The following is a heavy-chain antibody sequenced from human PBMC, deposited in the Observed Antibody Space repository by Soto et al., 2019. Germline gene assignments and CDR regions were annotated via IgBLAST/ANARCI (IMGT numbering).Heavy chain of an antibody. Sequence: ASVKVSCKASGYTFTSYYMHWVRQAPGQGLEWMGIINPSGGSTSYAQKFQGRVTMTRDTSTSTVYMELSSLRSEDTAVYYCARIKHYYDSSGYYTHTFDYWGQGTLVTVSS. V-gene: IGHV1-46*01. D-gene: IGHD3-22*01. CDR2: INPSGGST. CDR1: GYTFTSYY. CDR3: ARIKHYYDSSGYYTHTFDY. J-gene: IGHJ4*02.